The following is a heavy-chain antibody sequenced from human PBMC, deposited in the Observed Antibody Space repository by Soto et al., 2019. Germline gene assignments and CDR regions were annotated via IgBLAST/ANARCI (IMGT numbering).Heavy chain of an antibody. CDR3: AREEDLNYDFRSGYYMKSFGFDP. Sequence: SQTLSLTCAISGDSVSSNSAAWNWIRQSPSRGLEWLGRTYYRSKWYNDYAVSVKSRININPDTSKNQFSLQLNSVTPEDTAVYYCAREEDLNYDFRSGYYMKSFGFDPWGQGTLVTVSS. CDR1: GDSVSSNSAA. D-gene: IGHD3-3*01. CDR2: TYYRSKWYN. V-gene: IGHV6-1*01. J-gene: IGHJ5*02.